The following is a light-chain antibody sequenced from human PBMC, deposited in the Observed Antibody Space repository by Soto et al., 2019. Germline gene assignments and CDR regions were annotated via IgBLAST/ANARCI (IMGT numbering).Light chain of an antibody. CDR1: QRVSSTY. V-gene: IGKV3-20*01. Sequence: DIVLTQSPGTLSLSPEERATLSCRASQRVSSTYLAWYQQKPGQAPRLLIYGASSRATGIPDRFSGSGSGTDFTLTISRVAAEDFAVYYCQQYVGLPITFGQGTRLEIK. CDR3: QQYVGLPIT. CDR2: GAS. J-gene: IGKJ5*01.